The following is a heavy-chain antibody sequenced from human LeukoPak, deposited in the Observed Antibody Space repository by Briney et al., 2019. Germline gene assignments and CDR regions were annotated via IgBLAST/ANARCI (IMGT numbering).Heavy chain of an antibody. Sequence: PGRSLRLSCAASGFTFDDYAMHWVRQAPGKGLEWVSGISWNSGSIGYADSVKGRFTISRDNAKNSLYLQMNSLRAEDTAVYYCARGIVVVAATMGFDYWGQGTLVTVSS. CDR1: GFTFDDYA. CDR3: ARGIVVVAATMGFDY. V-gene: IGHV3-9*01. D-gene: IGHD2-15*01. J-gene: IGHJ4*02. CDR2: ISWNSGSI.